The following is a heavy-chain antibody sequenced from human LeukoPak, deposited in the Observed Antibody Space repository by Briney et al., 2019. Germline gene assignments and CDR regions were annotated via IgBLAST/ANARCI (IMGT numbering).Heavy chain of an antibody. CDR3: ARAGRFPPWFDP. V-gene: IGHV4-31*03. CDR2: IYYSGST. D-gene: IGHD2-21*01. J-gene: IGHJ5*02. Sequence: TLSLTCTVSGGSISSGGYYWSWIRQHPGKGLEWIGYIYYSGSTYYNPSLKSRVTISVDTSKNQFSLKLSSVTAADTAVYYCARAGRFPPWFDPWGQGTLVTVSS. CDR1: GGSISSGGYY.